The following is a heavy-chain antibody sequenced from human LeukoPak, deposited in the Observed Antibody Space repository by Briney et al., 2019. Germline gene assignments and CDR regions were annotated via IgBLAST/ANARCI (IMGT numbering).Heavy chain of an antibody. CDR3: ARDGDTVLTRGYYYYXDV. CDR1: GFTFSSYT. V-gene: IGHV3-21*01. CDR2: ISSSSSYI. J-gene: IGHJ6*03. Sequence: GGSLRLSCAASGFTFSSYTMNWVRQAPGKGLEWVSSISSSSSYIYYVDSVKGRFTISRDNAKKSLYLQMNSLRAEDTALYYCARDGDTVLTRGYYYYXDVXGKGXTVT. D-gene: IGHD3-10*01.